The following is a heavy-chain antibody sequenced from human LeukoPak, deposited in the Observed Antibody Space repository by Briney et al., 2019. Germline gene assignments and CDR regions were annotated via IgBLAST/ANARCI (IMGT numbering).Heavy chain of an antibody. J-gene: IGHJ6*03. D-gene: IGHD6-13*01. Sequence: GGSLRLSCAASGFTFSSYWMSWVRPAPGKGLEWVANIKQDGSEKYYVDSVKGRFTISRDNAKNSLYLQMNSLRAEDTAVYYCARVRYSSSWYGYYYMDVWGKGTTVTVSS. CDR2: IKQDGSEK. V-gene: IGHV3-7*01. CDR3: ARVRYSSSWYGYYYMDV. CDR1: GFTFSSYW.